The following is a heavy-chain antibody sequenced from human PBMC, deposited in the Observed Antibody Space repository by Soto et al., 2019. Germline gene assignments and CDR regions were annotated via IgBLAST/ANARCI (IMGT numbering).Heavy chain of an antibody. CDR3: ARRGIEVAGTIGYYYYGMDV. CDR1: GGTFSSYA. Sequence: ASVKVSCKASGGTFSSYAISWVLQAPGQGLEWMGGIIPIFGTANYAQKFQGRVTITADESTSTAYMEPSSLRSEDTAVYYCARRGIEVAGTIGYYYYGMDVWGQGTTVTVSS. CDR2: IIPIFGTA. D-gene: IGHD6-19*01. V-gene: IGHV1-69*13. J-gene: IGHJ6*02.